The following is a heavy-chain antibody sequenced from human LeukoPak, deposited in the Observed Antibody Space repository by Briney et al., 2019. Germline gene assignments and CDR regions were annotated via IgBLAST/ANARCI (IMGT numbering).Heavy chain of an antibody. CDR2: INHSGST. D-gene: IGHD1-14*01. J-gene: IGHJ4*02. CDR1: GGSFSGYY. V-gene: IGHV4-34*01. CDR3: ARAPGLEPSG. Sequence: PSETLSLTCAVYGGSFSGYYWSWIRQPPGKGLEWIGEINHSGSTNYNPSLRSRVTISVDTSKNQFSLKLSTVTAADTAVYYCARAPGLEPSGWGQGTLVTVSS.